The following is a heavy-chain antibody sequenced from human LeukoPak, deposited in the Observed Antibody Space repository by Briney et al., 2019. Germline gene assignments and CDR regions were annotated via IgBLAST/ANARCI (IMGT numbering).Heavy chain of an antibody. D-gene: IGHD3-3*01. CDR2: ISAYNGNT. J-gene: IGHJ6*02. Sequence: ASVKVCCKASGYTFTSYGISWVRQAPGQGLEWMGWISAYNGNTNYAQKLQGRVTMTTDTSTSTAYMELRSLRSDDTAEYYCARDGDYDFWSGASYYYYGMDVWGQGTTVTVSS. CDR3: ARDGDYDFWSGASYYYYGMDV. CDR1: GYTFTSYG. V-gene: IGHV1-18*04.